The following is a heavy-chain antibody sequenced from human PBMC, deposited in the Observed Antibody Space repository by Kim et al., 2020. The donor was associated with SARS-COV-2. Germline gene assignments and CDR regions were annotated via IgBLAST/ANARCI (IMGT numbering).Heavy chain of an antibody. CDR2: IYYSGST. CDR3: ARDGRGWLQRPHWYFDL. V-gene: IGHV4-59*01. CDR1: GGSISSYY. D-gene: IGHD5-12*01. J-gene: IGHJ2*01. Sequence: SETLSLTCTVSGGSISSYYWSWIRQPPGKGLEWIGYIYYSGSTNYNPSLKSRDTISVDTSKNQFSLKLSSVTAADTAGYYCARDGRGWLQRPHWYFDLWGRGTLVTVSS.